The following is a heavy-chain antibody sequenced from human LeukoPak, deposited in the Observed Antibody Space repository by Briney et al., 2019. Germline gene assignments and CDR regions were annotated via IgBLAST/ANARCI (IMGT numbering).Heavy chain of an antibody. Sequence: TGGSLRLPCAASGFTFSNYAMSWVRQAPGKGLEWVSGIGDTGGTTFYADSVKGRFTISRDNSKNTLSLQMNSLRAEDTAVYYCAKDHGAGSYYNHPDYWGQGTLVTVSS. CDR3: AKDHGAGSYYNHPDY. CDR1: GFTFSNYA. CDR2: IGDTGGTT. D-gene: IGHD3-10*01. V-gene: IGHV3-23*01. J-gene: IGHJ4*02.